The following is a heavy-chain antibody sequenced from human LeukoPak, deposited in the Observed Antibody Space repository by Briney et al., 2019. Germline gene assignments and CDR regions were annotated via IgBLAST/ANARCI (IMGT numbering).Heavy chain of an antibody. D-gene: IGHD1-1*01. CDR3: ARDAAFEGTFDY. J-gene: IGHJ4*02. V-gene: IGHV3-64*01. CDR1: GFTFSSYA. CDR2: ISSNGGST. Sequence: GGSLRLSCAASGFTFSSYAMHWVRQAPGKGLEYVSAISSNGGSTYYANSVKGRFTISRDNSKNTLYLQMGSLRAEDMAVYYCARDAAFEGTFDYWGQGTLVTVSS.